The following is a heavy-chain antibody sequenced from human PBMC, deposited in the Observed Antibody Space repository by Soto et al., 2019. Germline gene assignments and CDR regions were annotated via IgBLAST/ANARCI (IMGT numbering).Heavy chain of an antibody. CDR2: ISYDGSNK. D-gene: IGHD2-2*01. Sequence: QVQLVESGGGVVQPGRSLRLSCAASGFTFSSYAMHWVRQAPGKGLEWVAVISYDGSNKYYADSVKGRFTISRDNSKNTLYLQMNSLRAEDTAVYYGARDPWSSPGLFDLWGRGTLVTVSS. CDR1: GFTFSSYA. CDR3: ARDPWSSPGLFDL. V-gene: IGHV3-30-3*01. J-gene: IGHJ2*01.